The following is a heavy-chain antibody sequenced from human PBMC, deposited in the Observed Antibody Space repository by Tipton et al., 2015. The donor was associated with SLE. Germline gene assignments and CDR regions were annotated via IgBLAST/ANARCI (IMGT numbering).Heavy chain of an antibody. CDR1: GASISSTNSN. CDR3: ARDRLGGVIVTTFDY. CDR2: AFYTGST. Sequence: TLSLTCSVSGASISSTNSNWAWIRQSPVKGLEWIGSAFYTGSTYYNPSLRGRVTISVDTSNNQFSLKLSSVTAADTAVYYCARDRLGGVIVTTFDYWGQGTLVTVSS. V-gene: IGHV4-39*07. J-gene: IGHJ4*02. D-gene: IGHD3-16*02.